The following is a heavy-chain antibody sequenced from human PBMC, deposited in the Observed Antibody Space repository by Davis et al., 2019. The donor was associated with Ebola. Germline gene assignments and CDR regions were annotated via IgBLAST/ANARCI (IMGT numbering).Heavy chain of an antibody. CDR1: GGTFSSYA. CDR3: ARQPDLRYCSGGSCFTRDY. J-gene: IGHJ4*02. CDR2: IIPILGIA. D-gene: IGHD2-15*01. Sequence: SVKVSCKASGGTFSSYAISWVRQAPGQGLEWMGRIIPILGIANYAQKFQGRVTITADKSTSTAYMELSSLRSEDTAVYYCARQPDLRYCSGGSCFTRDYWGQGTLVTVSS. V-gene: IGHV1-69*04.